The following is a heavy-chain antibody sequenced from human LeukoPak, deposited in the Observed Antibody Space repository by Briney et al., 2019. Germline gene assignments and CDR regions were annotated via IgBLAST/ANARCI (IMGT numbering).Heavy chain of an antibody. CDR2: IWYDGSNK. CDR3: ARGEAAGTEFGWFDP. CDR1: GFTFSGYG. J-gene: IGHJ5*02. V-gene: IGHV3-33*01. D-gene: IGHD6-13*01. Sequence: PGGSLRLSCAASGFTFSGYGMHWVRQAPGKGLEWVAVIWYDGSNKYYADSVKGRFTISRDNSKNTLYLQMNSLRAEDTAVYYCARGEAAGTEFGWFDPWGQGTLVTVSS.